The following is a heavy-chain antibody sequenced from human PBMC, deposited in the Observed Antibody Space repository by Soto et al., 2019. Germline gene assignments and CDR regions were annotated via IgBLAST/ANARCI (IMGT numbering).Heavy chain of an antibody. V-gene: IGHV4-4*02. CDR3: ATRTISYTWGV. J-gene: IGHJ6*02. D-gene: IGHD3-16*01. Sequence: QVQLQKSGPGLVKPSETLSLTCTVSGAPITTTKWWAWVRLPPGKGLEWIGELSRGDERSSNPSLEGRFTMSLDKSNNHFSLKLTSVTAADTAIYYCATRTISYTWGVWGRGTSVTVSS. CDR1: GAPITTTKW. CDR2: LSRGDER.